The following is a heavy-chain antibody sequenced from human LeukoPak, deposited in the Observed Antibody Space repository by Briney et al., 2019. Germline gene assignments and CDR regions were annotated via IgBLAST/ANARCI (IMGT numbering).Heavy chain of an antibody. Sequence: GGSLRLSCAASGFTFSSYEMNWVRQAPGKGLQWVSYISSSGSTIYYADSVKGRFTISRDNARKSLYLQMNSLRAEDTAVYYCAXXXXXXXXXYXXQXXLVTVSS. V-gene: IGHV3-48*03. CDR1: GFTFSSYE. CDR2: ISSSGSTI. CDR3: AXXXXXXXXXY. J-gene: IGHJ4*02.